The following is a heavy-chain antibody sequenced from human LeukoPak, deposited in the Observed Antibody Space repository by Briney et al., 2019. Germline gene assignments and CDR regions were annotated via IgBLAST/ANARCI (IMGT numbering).Heavy chain of an antibody. CDR1: GASISSGDYY. Sequence: SQTLSLTCTVSGASISSGDYYWSWIRQPPGKGLEWIGYIYNSETTHYNPSLKGRITFSLDTSKNQFSLKLNSVTAADTAVYYCARVDSSGYPTFDYWGQGTLVTVSS. J-gene: IGHJ4*02. CDR3: ARVDSSGYPTFDY. CDR2: IYNSETT. V-gene: IGHV4-30-4*01. D-gene: IGHD3-22*01.